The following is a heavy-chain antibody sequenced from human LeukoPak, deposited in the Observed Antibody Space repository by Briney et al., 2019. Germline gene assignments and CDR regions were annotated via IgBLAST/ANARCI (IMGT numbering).Heavy chain of an antibody. Sequence: GGSLRLSCAASGFTFSSYSMNWVRQAPGKGLEWVSSISSSSSYIYYADSVKGRFTISRDNAKNSLYLQMNSLRAEDTAVYYCARDLFGYGYGYRGDFDYWGQGTLVTVSS. D-gene: IGHD5-18*01. V-gene: IGHV3-21*01. CDR2: ISSSSSYI. CDR3: ARDLFGYGYGYRGDFDY. CDR1: GFTFSSYS. J-gene: IGHJ4*02.